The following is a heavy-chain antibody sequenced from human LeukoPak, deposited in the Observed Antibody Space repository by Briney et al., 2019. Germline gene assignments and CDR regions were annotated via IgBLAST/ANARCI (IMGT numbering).Heavy chain of an antibody. CDR2: IYPGDSDT. V-gene: IGHV5-51*01. D-gene: IGHD3-10*01. CDR3: ARRYPNYYGSGSYYDNWFDP. J-gene: IGHJ5*02. CDR1: GYSFTSYW. Sequence: GESLKISCKGSGYSFTSYWIGWVRQVPGKGLEWMGSIYPGDSDTRYSPSFQGQVTISADKSISTAYLQWSSLKASDTAMYYCARRYPNYYGSGSYYDNWFDPWGQGTLVTVSS.